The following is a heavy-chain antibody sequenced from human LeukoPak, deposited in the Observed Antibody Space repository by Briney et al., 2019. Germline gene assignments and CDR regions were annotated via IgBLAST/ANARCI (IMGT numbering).Heavy chain of an antibody. CDR2: ISSSGSTI. CDR1: GFTFSSYA. D-gene: IGHD5-12*01. Sequence: PGGSLRLSCAASGFTFSSYAMHWVRQAPGKGLEWVSYISSSGSTIYYADSVKGRFTISRDNAKNSLYLQMNSLRAEDTAVYYCARGPRRREGYDYDSNDYWGQGTLVTVSS. V-gene: IGHV3-48*03. J-gene: IGHJ4*02. CDR3: ARGPRRREGYDYDSNDY.